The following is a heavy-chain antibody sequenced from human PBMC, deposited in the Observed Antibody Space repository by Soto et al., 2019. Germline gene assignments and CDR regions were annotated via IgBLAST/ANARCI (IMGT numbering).Heavy chain of an antibody. CDR2: INAGNGNT. CDR3: GRDQSGIGYYVDWFDP. J-gene: IGHJ5*02. V-gene: IGHV1-3*01. CDR1: GYTFTSYA. Sequence: ASVKVSCKASGYTFTSYAMNWVRQAPGQRLEWMGWINAGNGNTKYSEKFEGRVTFTRDTAATTVNMELTSLTSEDTAIYYCGRDQSGIGYYVDWFDPWGQGTLVTVSS. D-gene: IGHD3-10*02.